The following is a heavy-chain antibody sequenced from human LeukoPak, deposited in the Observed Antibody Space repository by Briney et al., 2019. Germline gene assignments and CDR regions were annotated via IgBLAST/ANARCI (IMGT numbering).Heavy chain of an antibody. J-gene: IGHJ4*02. CDR3: AREGYDFWSGYYVQVPHYFDY. CDR1: GFNFSSYW. D-gene: IGHD3-3*01. Sequence: GGSLRLSCAASGFNFSSYWMNWVRQAPGKGLEWVANINQDGGEKYYVDSVKDRFTISRDNGKNSLILQMNSLRVEDTAVYYCAREGYDFWSGYYVQVPHYFDYWGQGTLVTVSS. V-gene: IGHV3-7*03. CDR2: INQDGGEK.